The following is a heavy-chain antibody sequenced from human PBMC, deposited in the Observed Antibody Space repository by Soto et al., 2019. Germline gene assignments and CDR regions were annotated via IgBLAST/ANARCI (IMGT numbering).Heavy chain of an antibody. CDR2: IIPIFGTA. CDR1: GGTFSSYA. Sequence: QVQLVQSGAEVKKPGSSVKVSCKASGGTFSSYAISWVRQAPGQGLEWMGGIIPIFGTANYAQKFQGRVTITADESPSTAYMELSSLRSEDTAVYYCAREGPYTYNWNSRAFDIWGQGTMVTVSS. V-gene: IGHV1-69*01. J-gene: IGHJ3*02. CDR3: AREGPYTYNWNSRAFDI. D-gene: IGHD1-7*01.